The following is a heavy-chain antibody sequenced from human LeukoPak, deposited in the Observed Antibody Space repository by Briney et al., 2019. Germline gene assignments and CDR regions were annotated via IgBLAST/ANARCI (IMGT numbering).Heavy chain of an antibody. CDR3: ARDNVVASTPFDY. CDR1: GFPFSTFG. V-gene: IGHV3-21*01. J-gene: IGHJ4*02. Sequence: GGPLRLSWAPSGFPFSTFGMNGSRRAPGRGREWVSSISSSSSYIYYADSVKGRFTISRDNAKNSLYLQMNSLRAEDTAVYYCARDNVVASTPFDYWGQGTLVTVSS. CDR2: ISSSSSYI. D-gene: IGHD2-15*01.